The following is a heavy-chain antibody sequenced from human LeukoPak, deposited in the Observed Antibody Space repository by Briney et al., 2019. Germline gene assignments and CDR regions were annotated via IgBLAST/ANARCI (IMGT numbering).Heavy chain of an antibody. CDR2: ISAYNGNT. D-gene: IGHD3-22*01. CDR3: ARVSGYFDSAGY. J-gene: IGHJ4*02. V-gene: IGHV1-18*01. Sequence: ASVKVSCMASGYTFTSYGISWVRQAPGQGLEWMGWISAYNGNTNYAQRLQGRVTMTTDTSTSTAYMELRSLRSDDTAVYYCARVSGYFDSAGYWGQGTLVTVSS. CDR1: GYTFTSYG.